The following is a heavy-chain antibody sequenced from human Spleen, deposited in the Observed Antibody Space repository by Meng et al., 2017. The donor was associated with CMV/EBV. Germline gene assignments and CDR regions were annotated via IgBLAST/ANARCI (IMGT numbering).Heavy chain of an antibody. D-gene: IGHD2/OR15-2a*01. V-gene: IGHV4-38-2*02. J-gene: IGHJ2*01. CDR2: VYYSGST. Sequence: SETLSLTCSVSGYFIRSGYYWGWIRQPPGKGLEFIGCVYYSGSTNYNPSLKSRVTISVDTSDDQFSLKLTSVTAADTAVYYCSRDPIVPAPYWYFDLWGRGTLVTVSS. CDR3: SRDPIVPAPYWYFDL. CDR1: GYFIRSGYY.